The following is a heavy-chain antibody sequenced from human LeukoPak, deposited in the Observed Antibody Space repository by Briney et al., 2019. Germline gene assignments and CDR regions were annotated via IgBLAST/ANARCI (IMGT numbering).Heavy chain of an antibody. Sequence: SETLSLTCAVYGGSFSGYYWSWIRQPPGKGLEWIGEINHSGSTNYNPSLKSRVTISVDTSKNQFSLKLSSVTAADTAVYYCARGSEPYYYDSSGYYYASLRRDAFDIWGQGTMVTVSS. V-gene: IGHV4-34*01. CDR2: INHSGST. CDR3: ARGSEPYYYDSSGYYYASLRRDAFDI. J-gene: IGHJ3*02. D-gene: IGHD3-22*01. CDR1: GGSFSGYY.